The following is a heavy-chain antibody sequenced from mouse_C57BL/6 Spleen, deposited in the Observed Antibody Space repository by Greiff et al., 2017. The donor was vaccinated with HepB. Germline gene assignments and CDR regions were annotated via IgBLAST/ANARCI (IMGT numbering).Heavy chain of an antibody. Sequence: QVQLQQPGAELVKPGASVKMSCKASGYTFTSYWITWVKQRPGQGLEWIGDIYPGSGSTNYNEKFKSKATLTVDTSSSTAYMQLSSLTSEDSAVYYCAKPLSSGDYAMDYWGQGTSVTVSS. J-gene: IGHJ4*01. CDR1: GYTFTSYW. CDR3: AKPLSSGDYAMDY. V-gene: IGHV1-55*01. CDR2: IYPGSGST. D-gene: IGHD6-1*01.